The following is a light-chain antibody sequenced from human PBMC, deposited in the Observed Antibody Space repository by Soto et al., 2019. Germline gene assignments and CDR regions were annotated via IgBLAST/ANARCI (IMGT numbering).Light chain of an antibody. CDR3: CSYAGSYTHYV. CDR2: DVS. J-gene: IGLJ1*01. CDR1: SIDVSGYNY. V-gene: IGLV2-11*01. Sequence: QSALTQPRSVSGSPGQSVTISCTGTSIDVSGYNYVSWYQQHPGKASKLMIYDVSKRPSGVPDRFSGSKSGNTASLTISGLQAEDEADYYCCSYAGSYTHYVFGTGTKLIVL.